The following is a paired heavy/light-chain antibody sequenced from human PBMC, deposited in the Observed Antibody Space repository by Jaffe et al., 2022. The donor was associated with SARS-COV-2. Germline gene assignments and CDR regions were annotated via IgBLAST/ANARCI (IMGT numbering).Heavy chain of an antibody. V-gene: IGHV1-8*01. D-gene: IGHD6-13*01. CDR3: ARQATSIWSWYFDL. CDR2: MNLNSGNS. Sequence: QVQLVQSGAEVKRPGASVKVSCKASGYTFTSYEINWLRQAPGQGLEWMGWMNLNSGNSGSAQKFQGRVTMTTDTSISTAYLELSSLGSEDTAVYYCARQATSIWSWYFDLWGPGTLISVSS. J-gene: IGHJ2*01. CDR1: GYTFTSYE.
Light chain of an antibody. CDR3: QQSYSIPYT. Sequence: DVQMTQSPSSLSASVGDRVTITCRASQNIYSSLNWYQQKPGKAPELLIYAASSLQSGVPSRFGGSGSGTDFTLTISSLQPEDFATYYCQQSYSIPYTFGRGTKLDIK. V-gene: IGKV1-39*01. CDR2: AAS. CDR1: QNIYSS. J-gene: IGKJ2*01.